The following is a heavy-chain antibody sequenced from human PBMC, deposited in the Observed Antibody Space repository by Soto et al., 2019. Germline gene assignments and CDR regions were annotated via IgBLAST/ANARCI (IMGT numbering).Heavy chain of an antibody. V-gene: IGHV4-59*08. CDR1: GGSISSYY. CDR3: ARAYSRKTQRDYYYYGMDV. J-gene: IGHJ6*02. CDR2: IYYSGST. D-gene: IGHD6-13*01. Sequence: SETLSLTCTVSGGSISSYYWSWIRQPPGKGLEWIGYIYYSGSTNYNPSLKSRVTISVDTSKNQFSLKLSSVTAADTAVYYCARAYSRKTQRDYYYYGMDVWGQGTTVTVSS.